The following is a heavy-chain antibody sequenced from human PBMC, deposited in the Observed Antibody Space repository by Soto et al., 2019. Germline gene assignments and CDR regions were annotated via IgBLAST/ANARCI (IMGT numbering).Heavy chain of an antibody. CDR2: MNPNSGNT. CDR3: ARVRVTSLPYYYYYYMDV. D-gene: IGHD4-4*01. CDR1: GYTFTSYD. V-gene: IGHV1-8*01. J-gene: IGHJ6*03. Sequence: PSVKVSCKASGYTFTSYDINWVRQATGQGLEWMGWMNPNSGNTGYAQKFQGRVTMTRNTSISTAYMELSSLRSEDTAVYYCARVRVTSLPYYYYYYMDVWGKGTTVTVSS.